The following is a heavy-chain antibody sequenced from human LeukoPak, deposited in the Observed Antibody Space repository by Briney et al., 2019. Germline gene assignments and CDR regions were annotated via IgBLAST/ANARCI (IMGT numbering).Heavy chain of an antibody. Sequence: ASVKVSCKVSGYTLTELSMHWVRQAPGKGLEWMGGFDPEDGETIYAQKLQGRVTMTTDTSTSTAYMELRSLRSDDTAVYYCARVRRGSSEYFDYWGQGTLVTVSS. D-gene: IGHD6-6*01. J-gene: IGHJ4*02. CDR2: FDPEDGET. CDR3: ARVRRGSSEYFDY. CDR1: GYTLTELS. V-gene: IGHV1-24*01.